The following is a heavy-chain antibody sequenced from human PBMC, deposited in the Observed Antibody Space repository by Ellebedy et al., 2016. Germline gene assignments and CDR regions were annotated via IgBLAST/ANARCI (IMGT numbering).Heavy chain of an antibody. J-gene: IGHJ5*02. CDR1: GGSISSSSFY. CDR3: ARDAVGGVGGDNWFDP. Sequence: SETLSLXXTVSGGSISSSSFYWGWIRQPPGKGLEWIGSIFYSGRTHYNPSLKSRVTISVDTSKNQFSLKMNSVTAADTAVYYCARDAVGGVGGDNWFDPWGQGTHVTVSP. V-gene: IGHV4-39*07. D-gene: IGHD3-16*01. CDR2: IFYSGRT.